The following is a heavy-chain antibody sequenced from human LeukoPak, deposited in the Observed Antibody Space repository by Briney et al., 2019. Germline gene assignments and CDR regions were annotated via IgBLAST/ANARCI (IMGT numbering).Heavy chain of an antibody. D-gene: IGHD4-17*01. CDR2: ISGSGGST. J-gene: IGHJ4*02. CDR1: GFTFSSYA. V-gene: IGHV3-23*01. CDR3: AEGSDDTVATEYFDY. Sequence: GGSLRLSCAASGFTFSSYAMSWVRQAPGKGLEWVSAISGSGGSTYYADSVKGRFTISRDNSKNTLYLQMNSLRAEDTAVYYCAEGSDDTVATEYFDYWGQGTLVTVSS.